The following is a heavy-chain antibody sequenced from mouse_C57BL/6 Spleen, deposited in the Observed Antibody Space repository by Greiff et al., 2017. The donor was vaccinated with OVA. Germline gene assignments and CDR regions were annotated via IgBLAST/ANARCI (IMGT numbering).Heavy chain of an antibody. Sequence: EVKLVESGGDLVKPGGSLKLSCAASGFTFSSYGMSWVRQTPDKRLEWVATISSGGSYTYYPDSVKGRFTISRDNAKNTLYLQMSSLKSEDTAMYYCARHEIYYDYDAGAWFAYWGQGTLVTVSA. J-gene: IGHJ3*01. D-gene: IGHD2-4*01. CDR1: GFTFSSYG. CDR2: ISSGGSYT. V-gene: IGHV5-6*01. CDR3: ARHEIYYDYDAGAWFAY.